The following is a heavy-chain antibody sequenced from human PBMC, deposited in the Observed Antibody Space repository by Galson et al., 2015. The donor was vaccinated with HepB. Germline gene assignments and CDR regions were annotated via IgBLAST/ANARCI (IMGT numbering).Heavy chain of an antibody. J-gene: IGHJ4*02. CDR1: S. CDR2: ISSSSSTI. CDR3: ASLVYCSGGSCYKDY. Sequence: SMNWVRQAPGKGLAWVSYISSSSSTIYYADSVKGRFTISRDNAKNSLYLQMNSLRAEDTAVYYCASLVYCSGGSCYKDYWGQGTLVTVSS. D-gene: IGHD2-15*01. V-gene: IGHV3-48*01.